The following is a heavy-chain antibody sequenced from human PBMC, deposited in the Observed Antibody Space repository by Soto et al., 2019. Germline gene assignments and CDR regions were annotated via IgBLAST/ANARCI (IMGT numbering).Heavy chain of an antibody. CDR1: GGASMSHFY. CDR3: ARGGRRSPGMDV. Sequence: SETLSLTCTVSGGASMSHFYWSWIRQPPGKALEWLGYISDSGNSNYNPSLKSRVTISLDTSKNQFSLKLSSVTAADTAVYYCARGGRRSPGMDVWGQGTTVTVSS. CDR2: ISDSGNS. V-gene: IGHV4-59*12. J-gene: IGHJ6*02.